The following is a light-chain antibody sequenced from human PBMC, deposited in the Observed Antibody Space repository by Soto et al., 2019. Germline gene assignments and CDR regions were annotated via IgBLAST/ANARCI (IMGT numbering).Light chain of an antibody. CDR2: GAS. CDR1: QFVSSK. J-gene: IGKJ5*01. CDR3: QQYHNWPPIT. Sequence: EIVMKQSPVTLSLSPGERATLSCRASQFVSSKLAWYQQKPGQAPRLLIYGASTRATGIPARFSGSGSGTEFTLTISNLQSEDFAVYFCQQYHNWPPITFGQGTRLEIK. V-gene: IGKV3D-15*01.